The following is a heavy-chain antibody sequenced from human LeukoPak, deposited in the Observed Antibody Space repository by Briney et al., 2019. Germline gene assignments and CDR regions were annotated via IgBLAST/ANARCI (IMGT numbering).Heavy chain of an antibody. J-gene: IGHJ4*02. CDR3: ASGDYGDTSITFDY. CDR2: INPGDSDT. V-gene: IGHV5-51*01. Sequence: GESLKISCKGSGYRFTNYWIGWVRQMPGKGLEWMGIINPGDSDTRYRPSFQGQVTISADKSISTAYLQWSSLKASDTAMYYCASGDYGDTSITFDYWGQGTLVTVSS. CDR1: GYRFTNYW. D-gene: IGHD4-17*01.